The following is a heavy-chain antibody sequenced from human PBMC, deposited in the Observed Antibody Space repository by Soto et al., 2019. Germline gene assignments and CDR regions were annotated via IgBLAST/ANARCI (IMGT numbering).Heavy chain of an antibody. Sequence: QVQLVQSGAEVKKPGASVKVSCKASGYTFTSYGISWVRQAPGQGLEWMDWISAYNGNTNYAQELQGRDTMTTDTSTSRAYMELRSLISDDTAVYYCARAYDILTGYTDYWGQGTLVTGSS. V-gene: IGHV1-18*01. CDR3: ARAYDILTGYTDY. CDR1: GYTFTSYG. J-gene: IGHJ4*02. CDR2: ISAYNGNT. D-gene: IGHD3-9*01.